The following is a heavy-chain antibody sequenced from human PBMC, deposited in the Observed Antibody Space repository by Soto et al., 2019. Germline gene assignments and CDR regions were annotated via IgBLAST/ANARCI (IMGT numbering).Heavy chain of an antibody. J-gene: IGHJ4*02. CDR1: GYTLTELS. CDR2: FDPEDGET. V-gene: IGHV1-24*01. CDR3: ATGYDFWSGYQSSFDY. D-gene: IGHD3-3*01. Sequence: ALVKVSCKVSGYTLTELSMHWVRQAPGKGLEWMGGFDPEDGETIYAQKFQGRVTMTEDTSTDTAYMELSSLRSEDTAVYYCATGYDFWSGYQSSFDYWGQGTLVTVSS.